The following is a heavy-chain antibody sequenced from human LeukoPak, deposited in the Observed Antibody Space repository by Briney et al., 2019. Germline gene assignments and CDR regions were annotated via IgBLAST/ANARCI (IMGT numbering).Heavy chain of an antibody. J-gene: IGHJ5*02. CDR2: IYYSGST. Sequence: SETLSLTRTVSGGSISSYYWSWIRQPPGKGLEWIGYIYYSGSTNYNPSLKSRVTISVDTSKNQFSLKLSSVTAADTAVYYCARDLVGATTRWFDPWGQGTLVTVSS. CDR1: GGSISSYY. D-gene: IGHD1-26*01. V-gene: IGHV4-59*12. CDR3: ARDLVGATTRWFDP.